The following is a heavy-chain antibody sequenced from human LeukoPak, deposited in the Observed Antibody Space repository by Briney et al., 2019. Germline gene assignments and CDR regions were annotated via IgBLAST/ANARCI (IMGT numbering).Heavy chain of an antibody. CDR3: AVANTAMVAPDY. D-gene: IGHD5-18*01. CDR2: ISYDGSNK. CDR1: GFTFSSYG. Sequence: GRSLRLSCAASGFTFSSYGMHWVRQAPGKGLEWVAVISYDGSNKYYADSVKGRFTISRDNSKNTLYLQMNSLRAEDTAVYYFAVANTAMVAPDYWGQGTQVTVSS. J-gene: IGHJ4*02. V-gene: IGHV3-30*03.